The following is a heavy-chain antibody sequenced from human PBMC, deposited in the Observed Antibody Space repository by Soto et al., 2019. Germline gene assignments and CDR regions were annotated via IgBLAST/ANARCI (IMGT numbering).Heavy chain of an antibody. CDR2: IYSGGST. Sequence: EVQLVESGGGLVQPGGSLRLSCAASGFTVSSNYMSWVRQAPGKGLEWVSLIYSGGSTYYADSVKGRFTISRDNSKNTLDLQKNSLRAEDTAVYYCASVRYTSGQSLDYWGQGTLVTVSS. D-gene: IGHD6-19*01. CDR3: ASVRYTSGQSLDY. CDR1: GFTVSSNY. J-gene: IGHJ4*02. V-gene: IGHV3-66*01.